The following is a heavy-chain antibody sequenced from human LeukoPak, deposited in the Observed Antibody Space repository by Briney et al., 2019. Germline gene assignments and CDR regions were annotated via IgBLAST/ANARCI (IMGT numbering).Heavy chain of an antibody. Sequence: ASVKVSCKASGYTFTSYGISWVRQAPGQGLEWMGWIRACNGNTNYAQKLQGRVTMTTDTSTSTAYMELRSLRSDDTAVYYCARDTGPGWIQLWSNYYYYYGMDVWGQGTTVTVSS. D-gene: IGHD5-18*01. CDR3: ARDTGPGWIQLWSNYYYYYGMDV. J-gene: IGHJ6*02. V-gene: IGHV1-18*01. CDR1: GYTFTSYG. CDR2: IRACNGNT.